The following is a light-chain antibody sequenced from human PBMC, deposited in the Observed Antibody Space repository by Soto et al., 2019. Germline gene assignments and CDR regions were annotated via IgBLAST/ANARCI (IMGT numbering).Light chain of an antibody. V-gene: IGLV2-8*01. CDR3: SSYAGINTLGV. J-gene: IGLJ1*01. Sequence: QSALTQPPSASGSPGQSVTISCTGTSSDVGGYKYVSCYQQHPGKAPKLMIFEVNKRPSGVPDRFSGSKSGNTDSLTVSGLQAEDEADYYCSSYAGINTLGVFGTCTKVTV. CDR2: EVN. CDR1: SSDVGGYKY.